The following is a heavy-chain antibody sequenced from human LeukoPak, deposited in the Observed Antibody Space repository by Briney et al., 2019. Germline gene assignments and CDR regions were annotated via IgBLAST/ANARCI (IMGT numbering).Heavy chain of an antibody. J-gene: IGHJ4*02. D-gene: IGHD2-2*01. V-gene: IGHV1-18*01. Sequence: ASVKVSCKASGGTFSSYAISWVRQAPGQGLEWMAWSSGTGYNIEYAQKFQDRVTMTTDTSTSTAYMELGSLRSDDTAVYYCARSRCSTSTSCYYFFFFDSWGQGTLVTVSS. CDR2: SSGTGYNI. CDR3: ARSRCSTSTSCYYFFFFDS. CDR1: GGTFSSYA.